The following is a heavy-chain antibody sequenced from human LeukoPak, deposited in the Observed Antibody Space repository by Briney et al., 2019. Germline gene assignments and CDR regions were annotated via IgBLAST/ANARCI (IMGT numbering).Heavy chain of an antibody. CDR3: AREATTHYYYYGMDV. CDR2: IIPIFGIA. V-gene: IGHV1-69*04. D-gene: IGHD1-1*01. CDR1: GGTFSSYV. Sequence: GSSVKVSCKASGGTFSSYVISWVRQAPGQGLEWMGRIIPIFGIANYAQKFQGRVTITADKSTSTAYMELSSLRSEDTAVYYSAREATTHYYYYGMDVWGQGTTVTVSS. J-gene: IGHJ6*02.